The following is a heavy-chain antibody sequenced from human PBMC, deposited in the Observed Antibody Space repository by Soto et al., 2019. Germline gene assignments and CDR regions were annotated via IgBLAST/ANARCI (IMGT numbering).Heavy chain of an antibody. CDR1: GGTFSSYA. Sequence: SVKVSCKASGGTFSSYAISWVRQAPGQGLEWMGGIIPIFGTANYAQKFQGRVTITADESTSTAYMELSSLRSEDTAVYYCAATYYYDSSGYPNDAFDIWGQGTMVTV. V-gene: IGHV1-69*13. D-gene: IGHD3-22*01. J-gene: IGHJ3*02. CDR2: IIPIFGTA. CDR3: AATYYYDSSGYPNDAFDI.